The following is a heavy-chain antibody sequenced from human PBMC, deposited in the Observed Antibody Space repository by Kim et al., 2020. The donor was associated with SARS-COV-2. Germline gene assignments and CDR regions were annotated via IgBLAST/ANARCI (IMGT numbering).Heavy chain of an antibody. CDR3: VKDSTSWEY. J-gene: IGHJ4*02. CDR2: GGIT. D-gene: IGHD6-13*01. V-gene: IGHV3-23*01. Sequence: GGITYYADSVKGRFTISRDNSKNTLFLQMNSLGVEDTAVYYCVKDSTSWEYWGQGTLVPVSS.